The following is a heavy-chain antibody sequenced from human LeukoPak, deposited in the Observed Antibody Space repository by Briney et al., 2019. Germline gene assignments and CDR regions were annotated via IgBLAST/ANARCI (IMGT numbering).Heavy chain of an antibody. CDR1: GFTFTGYA. CDR2: ISGSAGRT. Sequence: GGSLRLSCAASGFTFTGYAMTWVRQAPGKGLEWVSHISGSAGRTDYADSVKGRFTISRDNSQNTLYLQMNSLRVEDTAVYYCAKETLDDYVRHFDSWGQGMLVTVSS. V-gene: IGHV3-23*01. J-gene: IGHJ4*02. D-gene: IGHD4-17*01. CDR3: AKETLDDYVRHFDS.